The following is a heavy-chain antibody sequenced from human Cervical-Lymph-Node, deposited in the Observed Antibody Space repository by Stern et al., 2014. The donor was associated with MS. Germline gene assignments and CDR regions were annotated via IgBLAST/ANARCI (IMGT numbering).Heavy chain of an antibody. CDR2: INSDGSST. CDR1: GFTFSSYW. D-gene: IGHD3-22*01. J-gene: IGHJ4*02. V-gene: IGHV3-74*01. CDR3: ARDPSYDSSGYYSYFDY. Sequence: EVQLVESGGGLVQPGGSLRLSCAASGFTFSSYWMHWVRHAPGQGLVWVSRINSDGSSTSYADSVQGRFTISRDNAKNTLYLQMNSLRAEDTAVYYCARDPSYDSSGYYSYFDYWGQGTLVTVSS.